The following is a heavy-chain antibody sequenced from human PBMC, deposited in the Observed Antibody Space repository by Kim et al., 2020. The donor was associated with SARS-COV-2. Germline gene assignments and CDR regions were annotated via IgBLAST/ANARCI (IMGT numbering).Heavy chain of an antibody. J-gene: IGHJ6*01. CDR1: GFTFSSYG. V-gene: IGHV3-30*18. D-gene: IGHD3-10*01. CDR3: AKDLRWFGDNYYYYGMDV. Sequence: GGSLRLSCAASGFTFSSYGMHWVRQAPGKGLEWVAVISYDGSNKYYADSVKGRFTISRDNSKNTLYLQTNSLRAEDTAVYYCAKDLRWFGDNYYYYGMDV. CDR2: ISYDGSNK.